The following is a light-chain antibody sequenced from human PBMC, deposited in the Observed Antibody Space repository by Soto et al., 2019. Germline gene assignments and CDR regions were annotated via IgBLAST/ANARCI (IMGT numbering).Light chain of an antibody. CDR1: QRIGDY. V-gene: IGKV3-11*01. CDR3: QQRYVWPIT. J-gene: IGKJ5*01. CDR2: DAS. Sequence: DIVLTQSPATLSLSPGERATLSCRASQRIGDYLAWYQQRPGQAPRLLISDASNRAAGTPAMFSGSGSGSDYPLTISSLQPDDFAVYYCQQRYVWPITFGQGTRLDIK.